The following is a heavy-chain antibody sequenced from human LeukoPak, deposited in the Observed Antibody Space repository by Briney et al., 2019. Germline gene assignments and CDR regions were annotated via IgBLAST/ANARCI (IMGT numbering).Heavy chain of an antibody. D-gene: IGHD3-3*01. V-gene: IGHV4-59*12. Sequence: PSETLSLTCTVSGGSISSYYWSWIRQPPGKGLEWIGSIYYSGSTYYNPSLRSRVTISVDTSKNQFSLKLSSVTAADTAVYYCARDRVGDFWSAYHGNWFDPWGQGTLVTVSS. CDR3: ARDRVGDFWSAYHGNWFDP. CDR1: GGSISSYY. J-gene: IGHJ5*02. CDR2: IYYSGST.